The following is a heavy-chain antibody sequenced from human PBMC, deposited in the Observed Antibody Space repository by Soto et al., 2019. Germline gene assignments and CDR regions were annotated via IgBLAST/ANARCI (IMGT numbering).Heavy chain of an antibody. CDR3: AHRRIGVSQWNYGDFDY. CDR1: GFSLSTSGVG. D-gene: IGHD3-3*01. J-gene: IGHJ4*02. V-gene: IGHV2-5*02. CDR2: IYWDDDK. Sequence: QITLKESGPTLVKPTQPLTLTCTFSGFSLSTSGVGVGWIRQPPGKALEGLVIIYWDDDKRYSPSLRSRLTISKDTSKNQVVLIMTNVDPEDTATYFCAHRRIGVSQWNYGDFDYWGQGSLVTVSS.